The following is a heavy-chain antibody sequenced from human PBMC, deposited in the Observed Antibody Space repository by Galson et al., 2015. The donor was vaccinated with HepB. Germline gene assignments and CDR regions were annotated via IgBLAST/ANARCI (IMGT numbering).Heavy chain of an antibody. D-gene: IGHD6-19*01. CDR3: ARGGGAVAGICSGYYYYGMDV. Sequence: PVKVSGKASGGTFSSYAISWARQAPGQGLEGVRGIIAIFGTANHAQKFQGRVTITADESTSRAYMELSSLRSEDTAVYYCARGGGAVAGICSGYYYYGMDVWGQGATVTVSS. CDR1: GGTFSSYA. CDR2: IIAIFGTA. J-gene: IGHJ6*02. V-gene: IGHV1-69*13.